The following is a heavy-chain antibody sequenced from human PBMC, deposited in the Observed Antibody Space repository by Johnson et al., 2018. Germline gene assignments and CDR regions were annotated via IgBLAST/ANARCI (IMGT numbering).Heavy chain of an antibody. J-gene: IGHJ6*03. V-gene: IGHV3-30*03. CDR3: ARDATDSGYEDSYYYYMDV. D-gene: IGHD5-12*01. CDR1: GFTFSSYG. CDR2: ISYDGSNE. Sequence: QVQLVESGGGVVQPGRSLRLSCAASGFTFSSYGMHWVRQAPGKGLEWVAVISYDGSNEYYADSVKGRFTISRDNSKNTLYLQMNSLRAEDTALYYCARDATDSGYEDSYYYYMDVWGKGTTVTVSS.